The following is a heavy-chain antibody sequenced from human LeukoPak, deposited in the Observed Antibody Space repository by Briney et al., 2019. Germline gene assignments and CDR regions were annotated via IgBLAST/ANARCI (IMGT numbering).Heavy chain of an antibody. D-gene: IGHD2-2*01. CDR2: ISSSSSYI. J-gene: IGHJ3*02. V-gene: IGHV3-21*01. CDR3: ARLKGSTSARPDAFDI. CDR1: GFTFSGYS. Sequence: GGSLRLSCAVSGFTFSGYSMNWVRQAAGKGLEWVSSISSSSSYIYYADSVKDRLTISRNNGKNSVYLQMNSLRAEYTAVYYCARLKGSTSARPDAFDIWGQGTMVTVSS.